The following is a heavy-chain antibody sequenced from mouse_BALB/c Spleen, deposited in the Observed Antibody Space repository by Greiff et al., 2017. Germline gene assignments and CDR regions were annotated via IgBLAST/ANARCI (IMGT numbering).Heavy chain of an antibody. CDR1: GYAFTNYL. D-gene: IGHD2-4*01. CDR3: ARESYYDYDGTHYAMDY. Sequence: QLQQSGAELVRPGTSVKVSCKASGYAFTNYLIEWVKQRPGQGLEWIGVINPGSGGTNYNEKFKGKATLTADKSSSTAYMQLSSLTSDDSAVYFCARESYYDYDGTHYAMDYWGQGTSVTVSS. J-gene: IGHJ4*01. V-gene: IGHV1-54*01. CDR2: INPGSGGT.